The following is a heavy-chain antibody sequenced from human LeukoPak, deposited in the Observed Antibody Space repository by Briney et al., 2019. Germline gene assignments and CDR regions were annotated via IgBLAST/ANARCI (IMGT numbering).Heavy chain of an antibody. CDR3: AREYEYSGSFGYFDS. D-gene: IGHD6-6*01. CDR2: INHSGST. J-gene: IGHJ4*02. V-gene: IGHV4-34*01. Sequence: SETLSLTCAVYGGSFSGYYWSWIRQPPGKGLEWIGEINHSGSTNYNPSLKSRVTISVDTSKNQFSLQLNSVTPEDTAVYYCAREYEYSGSFGYFDSWGQGTLVTVSS. CDR1: GGSFSGYY.